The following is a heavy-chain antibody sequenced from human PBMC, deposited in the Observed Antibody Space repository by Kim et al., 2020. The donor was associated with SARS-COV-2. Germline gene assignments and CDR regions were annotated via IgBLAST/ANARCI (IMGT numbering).Heavy chain of an antibody. CDR2: ISYAGTM. CDR3: ARHLSGSGAFYNVGY. Sequence: SETLSLTCNVSGVSISGDYWSWIRQTPEKGLQWIASISYAGTMSYNPSLMSRVTISVDTSKNQVSLKLSSVTAADTAMYYCARHLSGSGAFYNVGYWGQG. V-gene: IGHV4-59*08. D-gene: IGHD3-10*01. CDR1: GVSISGDY. J-gene: IGHJ4*02.